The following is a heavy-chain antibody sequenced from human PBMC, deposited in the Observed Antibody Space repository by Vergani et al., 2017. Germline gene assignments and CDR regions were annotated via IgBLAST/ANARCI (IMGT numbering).Heavy chain of an antibody. CDR2: INPSGGST. J-gene: IGHJ3*02. CDR1: GYTFTSYY. Sequence: QVQLVQSGAEVKKPGSSVKVSCKASGYTFTSYYMHWVRQAPGQGLEWMGIINPSGGSTSYAQKFQGRVTMTRDTSTSTVYMELRSLRSEDTAVYYCARDQYGRVTIFGVVPDAFDIWGQGTMVTVSS. D-gene: IGHD3-3*01. V-gene: IGHV1-46*01. CDR3: ARDQYGRVTIFGVVPDAFDI.